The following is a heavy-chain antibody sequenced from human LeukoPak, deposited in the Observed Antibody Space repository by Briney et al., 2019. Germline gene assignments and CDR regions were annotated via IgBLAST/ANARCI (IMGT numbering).Heavy chain of an antibody. J-gene: IGHJ6*04. CDR3: ARAPITMVRGVIYYYGMDV. CDR2: ITAGNGNT. D-gene: IGHD3-10*01. Sequence: LEASVKVSCRASGYTFTSYGMHWVRQAPGKRLEWMGWITAGNGNTKYSQKFQGRVTITRDTSASTAYMELSSLRSEDTAVYYCARAPITMVRGVIYYYGMDVWGKGTTVTVSS. CDR1: GYTFTSYG. V-gene: IGHV1-3*01.